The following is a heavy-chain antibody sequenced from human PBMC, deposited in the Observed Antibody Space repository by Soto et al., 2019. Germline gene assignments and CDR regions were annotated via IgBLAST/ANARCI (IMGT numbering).Heavy chain of an antibody. V-gene: IGHV6-1*01. D-gene: IGHD1-1*01. J-gene: IGHJ6*03. Sequence: PSQTISITCDISGDSVSRNSAGWNWIRQTPSSGLEWLGRTYYKSKWYYTYAASVKSRITVSPDTSKNQFSLQLTSVTPEDTAVYYCARGSWDDVSGHYYMDVWDKGTTVTV. CDR3: ARGSWDDVSGHYYMDV. CDR2: TYYKSKWYY. CDR1: GDSVSRNSAG.